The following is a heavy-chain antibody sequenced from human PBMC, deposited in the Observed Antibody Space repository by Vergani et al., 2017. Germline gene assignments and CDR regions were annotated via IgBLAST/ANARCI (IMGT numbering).Heavy chain of an antibody. Sequence: QVQLVQSGAEVKKPGSSVKVSCKASGGTFSSYAISWVRQAPGQGLEWMGGIIPIFGTANYAQKFQGRVTITADESTSTAYMELSSLRSEDTAVYYCAGNPRICSSTSCYNANFDYWGQGTLVTVSS. V-gene: IGHV1-69*01. CDR1: GGTFSSYA. CDR2: IIPIFGTA. D-gene: IGHD2-2*01. J-gene: IGHJ4*02. CDR3: AGNPRICSSTSCYNANFDY.